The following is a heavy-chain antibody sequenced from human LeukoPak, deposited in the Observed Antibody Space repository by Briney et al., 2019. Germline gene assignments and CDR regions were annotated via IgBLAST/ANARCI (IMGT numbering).Heavy chain of an antibody. CDR2: IHTSGST. D-gene: IGHD4-23*01. CDR3: ARREPHGDYGGKIRYYYYMDV. V-gene: IGHV4-4*07. J-gene: IGHJ6*03. CDR1: GGSISSYY. Sequence: SETLSLTCTFSGGSISSYYWSWIRQPAGKGLEWIGRIHTSGSTNYNPSLKSRVTMSVDTSKNQFSLKLSSLTAADTAMYYCARREPHGDYGGKIRYYYYMDVWGKGTTITISS.